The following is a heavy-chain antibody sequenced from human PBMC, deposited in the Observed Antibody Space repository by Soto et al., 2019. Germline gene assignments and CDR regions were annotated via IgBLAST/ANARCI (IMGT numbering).Heavy chain of an antibody. Sequence: DVQLLESGGGLIQPGGSLRLSCAASGFTFNNHAMAWVRQAPGKGLEWVSSIGHSGYSIDYGDSVKGRFTISRDNSKNMLFLEMNGLRAEDTAVYYCARSDDKDILTGCYNCGQGALVTVSS. CDR3: ARSDDKDILTGCYN. J-gene: IGHJ4*02. V-gene: IGHV3-23*01. CDR2: IGHSGYSI. D-gene: IGHD3-9*01. CDR1: GFTFNNHA.